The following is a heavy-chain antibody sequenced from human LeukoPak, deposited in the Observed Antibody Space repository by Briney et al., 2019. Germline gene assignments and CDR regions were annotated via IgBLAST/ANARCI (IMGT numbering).Heavy chain of an antibody. Sequence: GGSLRLSCAASGFTFSNYWINWVRQAPGKGLEWVANIKQDGSETYCVDSVKGRFTISRDNAKNSLYLQMNSLRAEDTAVYYCARDLRFWSGYYRSGFDYWGQGTLVTVSS. J-gene: IGHJ4*02. CDR2: IKQDGSET. D-gene: IGHD3-3*01. CDR3: ARDLRFWSGYYRSGFDY. CDR1: GFTFSNYW. V-gene: IGHV3-7*01.